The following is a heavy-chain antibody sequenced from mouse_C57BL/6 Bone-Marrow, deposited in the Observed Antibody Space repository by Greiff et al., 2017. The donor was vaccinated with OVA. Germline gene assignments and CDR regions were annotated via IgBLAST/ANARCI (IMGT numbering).Heavy chain of an antibody. CDR2: IYPRDGST. CDR1: GYTFTDHT. CDR3: ARCYYGSKDYYAMDY. D-gene: IGHD1-1*01. J-gene: IGHJ4*01. V-gene: IGHV1-78*01. Sequence: VQLQQSDAELVKPGASVKISCKVSGYTFTDHTIHWMKQRPEQGLEWIGYIYPRDGSTKYNEKFKGKATLTADKSSSTAYMQLNSLTSEDSAVYFCARCYYGSKDYYAMDYWGQGTSVTVSS.